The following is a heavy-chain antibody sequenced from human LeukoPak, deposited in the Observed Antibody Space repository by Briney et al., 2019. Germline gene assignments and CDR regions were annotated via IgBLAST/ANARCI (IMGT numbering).Heavy chain of an antibody. CDR1: GYTFTSYY. J-gene: IGHJ6*02. Sequence: RASVKVSCKASGYTFTSYYMRWVRQAPGQGLEWMGIINPSGGSTSYAQKFQGRVTMTRDTSTSTVYMELSSLRSEDTAVYYCATSTGDYGDYFSLPNYYYYGMDVWGQGTTVTVSS. CDR3: ATSTGDYGDYFSLPNYYYYGMDV. D-gene: IGHD4-17*01. V-gene: IGHV1-46*01. CDR2: INPSGGST.